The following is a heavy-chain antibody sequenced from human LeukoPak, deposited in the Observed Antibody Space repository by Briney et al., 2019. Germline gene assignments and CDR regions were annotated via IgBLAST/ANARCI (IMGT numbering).Heavy chain of an antibody. CDR2: IPSGGTT. Sequence: PGVSLRLSCAASGFTLSNNYMSWLRQAPGNWRKWVSVIPSGGTTISADCVQGRFTISRDNSTTTVYLHMNSLRAEDTAVYYCARDSDSGYGPFASWGQGTLVTVSS. D-gene: IGHD5-12*01. V-gene: IGHV3-53*01. J-gene: IGHJ4*02. CDR1: GFTLSNNY. CDR3: ARDSDSGYGPFAS.